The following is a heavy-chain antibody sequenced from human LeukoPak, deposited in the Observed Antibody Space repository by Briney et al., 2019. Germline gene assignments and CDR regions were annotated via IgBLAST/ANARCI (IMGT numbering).Heavy chain of an antibody. CDR2: ISGSGDST. CDR1: GFTFSSYA. D-gene: IGHD1-20*01. V-gene: IGHV3-23*01. J-gene: IGHJ4*02. Sequence: GGSLRLSCAASGFTFSSYAMSWVRQAPGKGLEWVSAISGSGDSTYYADSVKGRFTVSRDNSKNTLYLQMNSLRVEDTAVYYCAKGRDYNWIDYWGQGTLVTVSS. CDR3: AKGRDYNWIDY.